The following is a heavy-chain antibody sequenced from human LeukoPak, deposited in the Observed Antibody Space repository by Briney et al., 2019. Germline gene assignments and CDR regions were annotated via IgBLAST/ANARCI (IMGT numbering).Heavy chain of an antibody. CDR3: TRLLRLDAFDI. CDR1: GFTFGDYA. Sequence: QTGGSLRLSCTASGFTFGDYAMSWVRQAPGKGLEWVGFIRSKAYGGTTEYAASVKGRFTISRDDSKSIAYLQMNSLKTEDTAVYYCTRLLRLDAFDIWGQGTMVTVSS. V-gene: IGHV3-49*04. J-gene: IGHJ3*02. CDR2: IRSKAYGGTT.